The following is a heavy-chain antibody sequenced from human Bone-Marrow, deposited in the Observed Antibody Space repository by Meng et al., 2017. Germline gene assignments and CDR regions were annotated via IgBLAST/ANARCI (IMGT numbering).Heavy chain of an antibody. Sequence: SVTVSCKASGGTFSSYAISWVRQAPGQGLEWMGGIIPIFGTANYAQKFQGRVTITTDESTSTAYMELSSLRSEDTAVYYCARGPRQYSSGWYASLYYYGMDVWGQGTTVTVSS. CDR3: ARGPRQYSSGWYASLYYYGMDV. V-gene: IGHV1-69*05. CDR1: GGTFSSYA. D-gene: IGHD6-19*01. J-gene: IGHJ6*02. CDR2: IIPIFGTA.